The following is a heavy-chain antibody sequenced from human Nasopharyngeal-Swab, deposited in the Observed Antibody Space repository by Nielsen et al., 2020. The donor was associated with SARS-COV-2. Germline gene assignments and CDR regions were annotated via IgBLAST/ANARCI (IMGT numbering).Heavy chain of an antibody. J-gene: IGHJ6*02. V-gene: IGHV4-39*01. CDR1: GGSIMSSSYY. CDR2: IYYTGSA. Sequence: SETLSLTCTVSGGSIMSSSYYWVWIRQPPGKGLEWTGVIYYTGSAHYSPSLKSRVTISVDTSRNQFFLRVASVTAEDTAVYYCARQTGMDVWGQGTSVTVSS. CDR3: ARQTGMDV.